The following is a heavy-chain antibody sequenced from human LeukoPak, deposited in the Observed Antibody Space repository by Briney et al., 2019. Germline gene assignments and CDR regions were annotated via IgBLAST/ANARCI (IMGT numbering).Heavy chain of an antibody. CDR3: TRHPTYYYDSGDY. V-gene: IGHV3-73*01. D-gene: IGHD3-22*01. Sequence: GGSLKLSCAASGFPFSGSAMHWVRQASGKGLEWVGRIRSKANSYATAYAASVKGRFTISRDDSKNTAYLQMNSLKTEDTAVYYCTRHPTYYYDSGDYWGQGTLVTVSS. CDR2: IRSKANSYAT. CDR1: GFPFSGSA. J-gene: IGHJ4*02.